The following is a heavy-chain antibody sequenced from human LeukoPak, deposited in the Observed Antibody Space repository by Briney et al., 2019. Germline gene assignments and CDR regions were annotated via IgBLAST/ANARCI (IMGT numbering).Heavy chain of an antibody. CDR3: VRGGPSTWS. CDR2: INHDGSDT. J-gene: IGHJ5*02. V-gene: IGHV3-74*01. CDR1: GFTFKLYW. D-gene: IGHD2-15*01. Sequence: GGSLRLSCAASGFTFKLYWMHWVRQVPGRGPVWVSRINHDGSDTIYADSVRGRFTISRDDAKNTLYLQMNNLRTEDTAVYYCVRGGPSTWSWGQGTLVTVSS.